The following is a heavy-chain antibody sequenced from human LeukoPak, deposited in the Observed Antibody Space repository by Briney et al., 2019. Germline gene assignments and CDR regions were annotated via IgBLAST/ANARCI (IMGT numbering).Heavy chain of an antibody. CDR1: GFTFSSYS. Sequence: TTGGSLRLSCAASGFTFSSYSMNWVRQAPGKGLEWVSSISSSSSYIYYADSVKGRFTISRDNAKNSLYLQMNSLRAEDTAVYYCARDLRGYSGYDYGYWGQGTLVTVSS. J-gene: IGHJ4*02. V-gene: IGHV3-21*01. D-gene: IGHD5-12*01. CDR3: ARDLRGYSGYDYGY. CDR2: ISSSSSYI.